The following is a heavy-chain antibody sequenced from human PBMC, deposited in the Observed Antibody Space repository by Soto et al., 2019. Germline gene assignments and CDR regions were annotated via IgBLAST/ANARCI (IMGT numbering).Heavy chain of an antibody. CDR1: GASISRYK. CDR3: ARGNEDCTGGVCFPYYYATDV. D-gene: IGHD2-8*02. V-gene: IGHV4-59*01. CDR2: IYYSGSS. J-gene: IGHJ6*02. Sequence: SETLSLTCTVSGASISRYKWSWSRQPPGKGLEWIGYIYYSGSSNYNPSLKSRVTILLDTSKNKFSLNLKSVTAADAAVYYCARGNEDCTGGVCFPYYYATDVWGQGTTVTVSS.